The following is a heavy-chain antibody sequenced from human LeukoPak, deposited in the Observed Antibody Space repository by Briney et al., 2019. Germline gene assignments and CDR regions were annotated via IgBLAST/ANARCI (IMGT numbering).Heavy chain of an antibody. V-gene: IGHV3-23*01. D-gene: IGHD3-10*01. CDR2: ISGSGGST. CDR1: GFTFSSYG. Sequence: GGSLRLSCAASGFTFSSYGMSWVRQAPGKGLEWVSAISGSGGSTYYADSVKGRFTISRDNSKNTLYLQMNSLRAEDTAVYYCAKHPITMVRGAVDLWGQGTMVTVSS. J-gene: IGHJ5*02. CDR3: AKHPITMVRGAVDL.